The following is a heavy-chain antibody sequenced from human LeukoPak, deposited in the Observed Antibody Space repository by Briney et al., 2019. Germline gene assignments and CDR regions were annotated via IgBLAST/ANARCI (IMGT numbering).Heavy chain of an antibody. Sequence: GGSLRLSCAASGFTVSSNYMSWVRQAPGKGLEWVSVIYSGGSTYYADSVKGRFTISRDNSKNTLYLQMGSLRAEDMAVYYCARGGGGYSYGYENYKTYFDYWGQGTLVTVSS. V-gene: IGHV3-53*05. CDR1: GFTVSSNY. J-gene: IGHJ4*02. D-gene: IGHD5-18*01. CDR2: IYSGGST. CDR3: ARGGGGYSYGYENYKTYFDY.